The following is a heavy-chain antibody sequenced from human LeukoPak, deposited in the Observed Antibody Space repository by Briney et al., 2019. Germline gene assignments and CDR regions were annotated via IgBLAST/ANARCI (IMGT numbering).Heavy chain of an antibody. V-gene: IGHV3-64*01. CDR1: GFTFSSYA. Sequence: GGSLRLSCAASGFTFSSYAMHWVRQAPGKGLEYVSAISSNGGSTYYANSVKGRFTISRDNSKNTLYLQMGSLRAEDMAVYYCARGTPIDYWGQGTLVTVSS. CDR3: ARGTPIDY. CDR2: ISSNGGST. J-gene: IGHJ4*02.